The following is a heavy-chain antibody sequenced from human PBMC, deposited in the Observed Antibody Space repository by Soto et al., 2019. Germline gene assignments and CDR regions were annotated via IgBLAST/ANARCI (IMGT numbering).Heavy chain of an antibody. D-gene: IGHD1-1*01. J-gene: IGHJ5*02. CDR3: TRWNGYGDL. CDR1: GFSVSTYG. V-gene: IGHV3-23*01. CDR2: VSGGSGAT. Sequence: DVQILESGGGLVEPGGSLRLSCAASGFSVSTYGVTWVRQGPGKGLEWVSGVSGGSGATRYRDSVKGRFTITTDYPENTAYLQMNSLRVEDTAVYYCTRWNGYGDLWGQGILVTVS.